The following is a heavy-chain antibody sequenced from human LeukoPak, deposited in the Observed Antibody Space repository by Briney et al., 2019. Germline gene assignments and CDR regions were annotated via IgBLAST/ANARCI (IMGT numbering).Heavy chain of an antibody. Sequence: ASVKVSCKASGGTFSSYAISWVRQAPGQGLEWMGRIIPILGIANYAQKFQGRVTITADKSTSTAYMELSSLRSEDTAVYYCAQDPGAGGGGPSDYWGQGTLVTVSS. D-gene: IGHD2-15*01. CDR2: IIPILGIA. J-gene: IGHJ4*02. CDR3: AQDPGAGGGGPSDY. V-gene: IGHV1-69*04. CDR1: GGTFSSYA.